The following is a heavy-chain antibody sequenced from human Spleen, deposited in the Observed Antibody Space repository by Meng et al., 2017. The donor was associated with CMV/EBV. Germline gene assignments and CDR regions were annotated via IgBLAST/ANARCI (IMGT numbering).Heavy chain of an antibody. Sequence: ASVKVSCKASGYTFTSYGISWVRQAPGQGLEWMGWISAYNGNTNYAQKLQGRVTMTTDTSTSTAYMELRSLRSDDTAVYYCAREGALAATTLESYYGMDVWGQGTMVTVSS. V-gene: IGHV1-18*01. CDR1: GYTFTSYG. D-gene: IGHD5-12*01. CDR3: AREGALAATTLESYYGMDV. CDR2: ISAYNGNT. J-gene: IGHJ6*02.